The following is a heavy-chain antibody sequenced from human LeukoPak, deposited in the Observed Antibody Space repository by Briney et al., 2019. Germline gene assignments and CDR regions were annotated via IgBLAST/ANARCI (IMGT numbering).Heavy chain of an antibody. CDR1: GGSISSYY. CDR3: ARDKDGYNHLFDY. V-gene: IGHV4-59*01. CDR2: IYYSGST. Sequence: SETLSLTCTVSGGSISSYYWSWIRQPPGKGLEWIWYIYYSGSTNYNPSPKRRVPISVGTSTNQFSLKLTSVAAADTAVYYCARDKDGYNHLFDYWGQGTLVTVSS. D-gene: IGHD5-24*01. J-gene: IGHJ4*01.